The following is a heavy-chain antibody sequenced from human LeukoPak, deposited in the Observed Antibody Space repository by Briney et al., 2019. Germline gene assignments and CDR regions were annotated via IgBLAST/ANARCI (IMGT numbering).Heavy chain of an antibody. D-gene: IGHD6-19*01. V-gene: IGHV3-33*06. CDR3: AKGDWSNSGRHAFEI. CDR1: GFTFSNYG. J-gene: IGHJ3*02. CDR2: IWYDGSKQ. Sequence: GSLGLSCAASGFTFSNYGMHWVRQAPGKGLEWVAVIWYDGSKQNYADSVKGRFTISRDNSKNTLYLQMNGLRAEDTAMYYCAKGDWSNSGRHAFEIWGQGTMVTVSS.